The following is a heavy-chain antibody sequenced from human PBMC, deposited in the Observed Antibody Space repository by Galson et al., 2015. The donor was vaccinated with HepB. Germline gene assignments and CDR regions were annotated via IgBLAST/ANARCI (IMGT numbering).Heavy chain of an antibody. CDR2: VTIGGYI. D-gene: IGHD3-10*01. V-gene: IGHV3-23*01. CDR3: TTGALFRGYHYMDG. CDR1: GFTLSGHA. J-gene: IGHJ6*03. Sequence: SLRLSCAASGFTLSGHAMAWVRHAPGKGLDWVSSVTIGGYIYYADSVKGRFTISRDISKNTMYLQMNSLRAEDTAVYYCTTGALFRGYHYMDGWGKGTTVTVSS.